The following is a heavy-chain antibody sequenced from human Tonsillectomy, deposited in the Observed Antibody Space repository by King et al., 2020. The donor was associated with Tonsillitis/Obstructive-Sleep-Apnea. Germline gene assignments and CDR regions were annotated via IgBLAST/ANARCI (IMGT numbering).Heavy chain of an antibody. Sequence: VQLVESGAVVKKPGASVKVSCKASGYTFTGYYMHWVRQAPGQGLEWMGWINPNSGGTNYAQKFQGWVTMTRDTSISTAYMELSRLRSDDTAVYYCARDHSYGSGSYSFDYWGQGTLVTVSS. CDR3: ARDHSYGSGSYSFDY. D-gene: IGHD3-10*01. CDR1: GYTFTGYY. V-gene: IGHV1-2*04. CDR2: INPNSGGT. J-gene: IGHJ4*02.